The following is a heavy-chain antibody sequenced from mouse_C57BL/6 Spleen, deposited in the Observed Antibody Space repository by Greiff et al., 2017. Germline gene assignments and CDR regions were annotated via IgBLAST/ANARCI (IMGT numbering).Heavy chain of an antibody. V-gene: IGHV5-9-1*02. CDR3: TREELGRHYFDY. D-gene: IGHD4-1*01. J-gene: IGHJ2*01. CDR1: GFTFSSYA. Sequence: DVMLVESGEGLVKPGGSLKLSCAASGFTFSSYAMSWVRQTPEKRLGWVAYISSGGDYSYYADTVKGRVTRSRDNARNTLYLQMSSLQSEDTAMYYCTREELGRHYFDYWGQGTTLTVSS. CDR2: ISSGGDYS.